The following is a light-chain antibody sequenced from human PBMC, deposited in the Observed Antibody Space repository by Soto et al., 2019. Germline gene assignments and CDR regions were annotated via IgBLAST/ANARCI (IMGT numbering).Light chain of an antibody. Sequence: SSELTQPPSVSVSPGQTASITCSGHKLGDKYACWYQKKPGQSPVLVIYQDTRRPSGIPERFSGSISGNTATLTISETQTMDEADYYCQAWDSTTGLFGGGTKVTVL. CDR2: QDT. J-gene: IGLJ2*01. CDR3: QAWDSTTGL. CDR1: KLGDKY. V-gene: IGLV3-1*01.